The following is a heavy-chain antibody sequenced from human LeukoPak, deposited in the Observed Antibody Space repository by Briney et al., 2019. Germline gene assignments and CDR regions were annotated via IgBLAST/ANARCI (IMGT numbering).Heavy chain of an antibody. CDR1: GGSISSGDYY. D-gene: IGHD3-9*01. Sequence: SQTLSLTCTVSGGSISSGDYYWSWIRQPPGKGLEWIGYIYYSGSPYYNPSLKPRVTISVDTSKNQFSLKLSSVPAADTAVYYCARGPTIDYDILTGYYYFDCRGQGTLVTVSS. V-gene: IGHV4-30-4*01. J-gene: IGHJ4*02. CDR2: IYYSGSP. CDR3: ARGPTIDYDILTGYYYFDC.